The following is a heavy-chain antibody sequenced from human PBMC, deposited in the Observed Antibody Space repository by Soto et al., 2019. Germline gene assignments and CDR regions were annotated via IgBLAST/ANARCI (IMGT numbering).Heavy chain of an antibody. V-gene: IGHV2-5*02. D-gene: IGHD5-12*01. CDR3: AHRRSYSGYDHYDY. J-gene: IGHJ4*02. CDR1: GFSLSTSGVG. CDR2: IYWDDDK. Sequence: QITLKESGPTLVKPTQTLTLTCTFSGFSLSTSGVGVGWIRQPTGKALEWLALIYWDDDKRYSPSLKSRLTITKDTSKNQVVLTLTNMDAVDTATYYCAHRRSYSGYDHYDYWGQGTLVTVSS.